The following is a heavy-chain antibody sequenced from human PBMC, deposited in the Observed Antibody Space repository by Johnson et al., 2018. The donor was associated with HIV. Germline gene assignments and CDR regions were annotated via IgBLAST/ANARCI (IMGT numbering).Heavy chain of an antibody. Sequence: QVQLVESGGGVVQPGGSLRLSCAASGFTFSSYGMHSVRQAPGKGLEWVAFIRYDGSNKYYADSVKGRFTISRDNSKNTLYREMNSLKPEDTSVYYCAKDQGYWADDAFDVWGQGTMVTVSS. J-gene: IGHJ3*01. V-gene: IGHV3-30*02. CDR3: AKDQGYWADDAFDV. D-gene: IGHD2-8*02. CDR2: IRYDGSNK. CDR1: GFTFSSYG.